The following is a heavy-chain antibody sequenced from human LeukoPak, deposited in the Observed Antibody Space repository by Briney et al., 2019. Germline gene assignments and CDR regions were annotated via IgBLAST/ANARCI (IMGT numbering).Heavy chain of an antibody. J-gene: IGHJ4*02. Sequence: PGGSLRLSCTASGFTFGDYALSWVRQAPGKGLEWVGLIRSKAFGGTAEYAASVKGRFTISRDDSERIAHLQMNSLQTEDTAVYYCTRRSGSSGWYSLDYWGQGTLVTVSS. V-gene: IGHV3-49*04. D-gene: IGHD6-19*01. CDR3: TRRSGSSGWYSLDY. CDR1: GFTFGDYA. CDR2: IRSKAFGGTA.